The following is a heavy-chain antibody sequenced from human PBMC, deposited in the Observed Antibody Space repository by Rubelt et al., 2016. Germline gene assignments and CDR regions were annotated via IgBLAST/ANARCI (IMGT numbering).Heavy chain of an antibody. V-gene: IGHV3-48*03. D-gene: IGHD1-26*01. CDR2: ISSSGSTI. CDR3: ARDLVGGYDAFDI. J-gene: IGHJ3*02. Sequence: GKGLEWVSYISSSGSTIYYADSVKGRFTISRDNAKNSLYLQMNSLRAEDTAVYYCARDLVGGYDAFDIWGQGTMVTVSS.